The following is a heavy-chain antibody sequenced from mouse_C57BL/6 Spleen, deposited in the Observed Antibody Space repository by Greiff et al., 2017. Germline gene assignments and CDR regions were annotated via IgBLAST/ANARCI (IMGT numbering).Heavy chain of an antibody. Sequence: QVQLQQPGAELVKPGASVKLSCKASGYTFTSYWMQWVKQRPGQGLEWIGEIDPSDSYTNYNQKFKGKATLTVDTSSSTAYIQLSRLTSEDSAVYSCARWGNWGGFAYWGQGTLVTVSA. D-gene: IGHD4-1*02. CDR3: ARWGNWGGFAY. V-gene: IGHV1-50*01. CDR1: GYTFTSYW. CDR2: IDPSDSYT. J-gene: IGHJ3*01.